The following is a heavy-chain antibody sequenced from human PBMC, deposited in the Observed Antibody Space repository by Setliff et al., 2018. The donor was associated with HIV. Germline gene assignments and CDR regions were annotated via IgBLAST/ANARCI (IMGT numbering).Heavy chain of an antibody. D-gene: IGHD3-22*01. V-gene: IGHV4-39*07. CDR1: GGSISSSSYY. J-gene: IGHJ5*02. CDR2: IYYSGST. CDR3: ARSYYYDSSGYSSRYWFDP. Sequence: PSETLSLTCTVSGGSISSSSYYWGWIRQPPGKGLEWIGSIYYSGSTYYNPSLKSRVTISVDTSRNQFSLKLSSATAADTAVYYCARSYYYDSSGYSSRYWFDPWGQGTLVTVSS.